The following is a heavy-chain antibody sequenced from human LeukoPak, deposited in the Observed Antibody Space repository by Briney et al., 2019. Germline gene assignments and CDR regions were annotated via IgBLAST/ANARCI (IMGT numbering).Heavy chain of an antibody. CDR1: GFTFSSYS. D-gene: IGHD3-10*01. J-gene: IGHJ5*02. Sequence: GGALRLSCAASGFTFSSYSMNWVRQAPGKGVEWVSYISSRSGTIYYADSVKGRFTISRDNAKNSLYLQMNSLRAEDTAVYYCARDGSVRGVTMVRGLWDRSVSHDNWFDPWGHGTLVTVSS. CDR3: ARDGSVRGVTMVRGLWDRSVSHDNWFDP. V-gene: IGHV3-48*04. CDR2: ISSRSGTI.